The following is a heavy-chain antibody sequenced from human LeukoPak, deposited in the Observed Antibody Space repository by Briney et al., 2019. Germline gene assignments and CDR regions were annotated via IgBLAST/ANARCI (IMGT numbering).Heavy chain of an antibody. J-gene: IGHJ4*02. CDR3: GSSGVWGSYRYPFDY. V-gene: IGHV1-2*02. CDR2: INPNSGGT. CDR1: GYTFTGYY. Sequence: ASVKVSCKASGYTFTGYYMHWVRQAPGQGLEWMGWINPNSGGTNYAQKFQGRVTMTRDTSISTAYMELSRLRSDDTAVYYCGSSGVWGSYRYPFDYWGQGTLVTVSS. D-gene: IGHD3-16*02.